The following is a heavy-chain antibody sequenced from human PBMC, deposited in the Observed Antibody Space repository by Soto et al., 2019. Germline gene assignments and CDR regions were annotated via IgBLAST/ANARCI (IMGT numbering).Heavy chain of an antibody. Sequence: GGSLKISCKGSGYSFTSYWIGWVRQMPGKGLEWMGIIYPGDSYTNYSPSFQGHVTISADKSISTAYLQWSSLKASDTAMYYCARLRVGFGELLTYWGQGTLVTVSS. CDR1: GYSFTSYW. J-gene: IGHJ4*02. V-gene: IGHV5-51*01. CDR2: IYPGDSYT. D-gene: IGHD3-10*01. CDR3: ARLRVGFGELLTY.